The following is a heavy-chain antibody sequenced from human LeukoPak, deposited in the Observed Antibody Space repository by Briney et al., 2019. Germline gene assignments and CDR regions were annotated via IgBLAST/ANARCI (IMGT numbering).Heavy chain of an antibody. CDR2: FDPEDGET. J-gene: IGHJ4*02. CDR1: GYTLTELS. D-gene: IGHD3-3*01. CDR3: ATFGVLRFLEWPLDY. V-gene: IGHV1-24*01. Sequence: GASVKVSCKVSGYTLTELSMHWVRQAPGKGLEWMGGFDPEDGETIYAQKFQGRVTMTEGTSTDTAYMELSSLRSEDTAVYYCATFGVLRFLEWPLDYWGQGTLVTVSS.